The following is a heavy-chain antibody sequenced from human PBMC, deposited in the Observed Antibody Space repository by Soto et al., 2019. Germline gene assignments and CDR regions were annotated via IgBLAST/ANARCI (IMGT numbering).Heavy chain of an antibody. Sequence: HVQLQQSGPGLVKPSQTLSLTCAISGDSVSTNSAAWNWIRQSPSRGLEWLGRTFYRSKWYNDYAVSVRSRITINPDTSKNQFSLQLNSVTPEDTAVYYCARGRGEMGGIWPYYYGMDVWGQGTTVTVSS. D-gene: IGHD3-10*01. J-gene: IGHJ6*02. CDR2: TFYRSKWYN. CDR1: GDSVSTNSAA. V-gene: IGHV6-1*02. CDR3: ARGRGEMGGIWPYYYGMDV.